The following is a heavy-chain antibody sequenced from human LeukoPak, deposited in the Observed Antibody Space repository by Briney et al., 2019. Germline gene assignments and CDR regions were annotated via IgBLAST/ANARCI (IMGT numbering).Heavy chain of an antibody. CDR1: GGSFSGYY. CDR3: ARAMRIAAAGTYYFDY. Sequence: SETLSLTCAVYGGSFSGYYWSWIRQPPGKGLEWIEEINHSGSTNYNPSLKSRVTISVHTPKNQFSLQLNSVTPEDTAVYYCARAMRIAAAGTYYFDYWGQGTLVTVSS. CDR2: INHSGST. J-gene: IGHJ4*02. V-gene: IGHV4-34*01. D-gene: IGHD6-13*01.